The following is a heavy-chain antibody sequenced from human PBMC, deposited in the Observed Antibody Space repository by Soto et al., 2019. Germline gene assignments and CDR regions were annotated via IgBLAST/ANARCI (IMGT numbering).Heavy chain of an antibody. CDR3: VIFTNSEYVGVRAWGEP. CDR2: ISPYTGHT. CDR1: GYIFLNYG. J-gene: IGHJ5*02. Sequence: QVQLVQSGAEVKKPGASVTVSCKTSGYIFLNYGISWIRQDPGQGLEWMGWISPYTGHTDSAQSLQDRVTLITDTSTSTAYMKLRRLRSDDTSVDYCVIFTNSEYVGVRAWGEPWGQGSLVTVSS. D-gene: IGHD6-6*01. V-gene: IGHV1-18*01.